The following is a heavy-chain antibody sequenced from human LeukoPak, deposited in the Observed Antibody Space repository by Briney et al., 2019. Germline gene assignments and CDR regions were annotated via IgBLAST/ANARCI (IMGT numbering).Heavy chain of an antibody. J-gene: IGHJ4*02. Sequence: GGSLRLSCAASGFTFSSYSMNWVRQAPGKGLEWVSYISSSSSTIYYADSVKGRFTISRDNAKNSLYLQMNSLRAEDTAVYYCAREFSGSNYGFPFDYWGQGALVTVSS. V-gene: IGHV3-48*01. D-gene: IGHD1-26*01. CDR3: AREFSGSNYGFPFDY. CDR2: ISSSSSTI. CDR1: GFTFSSYS.